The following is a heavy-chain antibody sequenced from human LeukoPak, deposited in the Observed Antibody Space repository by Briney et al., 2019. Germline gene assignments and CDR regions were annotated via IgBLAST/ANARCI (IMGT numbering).Heavy chain of an antibody. D-gene: IGHD3-9*01. CDR1: GGSISSYY. CDR3: AREKYYDILTGYYIFDY. J-gene: IGHJ4*02. V-gene: IGHV4-59*01. Sequence: SETLSLTCAVSGGSISSYYWSWIRQPPGKGLEWIGYIYYSGNTNYNPSLKSRVTISVDTSKNQFSLKLSSVTAADTAVYYCAREKYYDILTGYYIFDYWGQGTLVTVSS. CDR2: IYYSGNT.